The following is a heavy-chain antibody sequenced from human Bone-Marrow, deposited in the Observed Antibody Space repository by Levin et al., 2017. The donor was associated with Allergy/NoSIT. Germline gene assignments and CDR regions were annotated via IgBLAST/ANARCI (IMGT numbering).Heavy chain of an antibody. CDR3: AREDPSGNYYNWFEP. CDR2: TYYRTKWYN. V-gene: IGHV6-1*01. CDR1: GDSVSSNSAA. Sequence: SQTLSLTCAISGDSVSSNSAAWNWIRQSPSRGLEWLGRTYYRTKWYNDYAVSVKSRITINPDTSRNQFSLHLNSVTPEDTAVYYCAREDPSGNYYNWFEPWGQGTLVTVSS. D-gene: IGHD1-26*01. J-gene: IGHJ5*02.